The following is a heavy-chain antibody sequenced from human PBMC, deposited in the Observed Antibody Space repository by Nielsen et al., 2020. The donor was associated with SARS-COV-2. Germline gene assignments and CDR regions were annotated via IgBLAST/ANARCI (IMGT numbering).Heavy chain of an antibody. CDR3: ARGSISMVRGVIQNYYYYYGMDV. V-gene: IGHV4-59*12. CDR2: IFYSANT. D-gene: IGHD3-10*01. J-gene: IGHJ6*02. Sequence: WIRQPPGKGLEWIGNIFYSANTNYNPSLKSRVTISVDTSKNQFSLKLSSVTAADTAVYYCARGSISMVRGVIQNYYYYYGMDVWGQGTTVTVSS.